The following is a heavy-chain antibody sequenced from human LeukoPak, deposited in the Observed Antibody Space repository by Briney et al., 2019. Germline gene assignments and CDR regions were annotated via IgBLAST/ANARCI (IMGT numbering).Heavy chain of an antibody. D-gene: IGHD2-15*01. V-gene: IGHV1-2*02. Sequence: ASVKVSCKTSGYTFTGYYVHWVRQAPGQGLEWMGWINPNSGDTDYAQKFQGRVTMTRDTSINTAYMELSRLRSDDTALYYCARDNKPWCSGGSCPGDVWGKGTTVTVSS. J-gene: IGHJ6*04. CDR3: ARDNKPWCSGGSCPGDV. CDR1: GYTFTGYY. CDR2: INPNSGDT.